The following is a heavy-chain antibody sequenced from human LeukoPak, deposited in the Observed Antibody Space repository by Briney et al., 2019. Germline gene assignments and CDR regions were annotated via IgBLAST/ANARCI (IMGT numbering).Heavy chain of an antibody. CDR3: ARDQGSYPYCFDS. D-gene: IGHD1-26*01. J-gene: IGHJ4*02. Sequence: SETLPLTCTVSGGTISSYYWSWLRQPAGKGLEWIGRIYTSGSTSYNPSLKSRVTMSVNTSKNQFSLQLSSVPAADTAVYYCARDQGSYPYCFDSWGQGTLVTVSS. CDR2: IYTSGST. V-gene: IGHV4-4*07. CDR1: GGTISSYY.